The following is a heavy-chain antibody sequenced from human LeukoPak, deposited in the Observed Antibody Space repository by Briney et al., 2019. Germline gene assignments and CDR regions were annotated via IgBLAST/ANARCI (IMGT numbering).Heavy chain of an antibody. J-gene: IGHJ4*02. Sequence: GGSLRLSCAASGFTFSSYSMNWVRQAPGKGLKWVSSISSSSSYIYYADSVKGRFTISRDNAKNSLYLQMNSLRAEDTAVYYCARGRIAAAATLFYWGQGTLVTVSS. D-gene: IGHD6-13*01. CDR3: ARGRIAAAATLFY. V-gene: IGHV3-21*01. CDR1: GFTFSSYS. CDR2: ISSSSSYI.